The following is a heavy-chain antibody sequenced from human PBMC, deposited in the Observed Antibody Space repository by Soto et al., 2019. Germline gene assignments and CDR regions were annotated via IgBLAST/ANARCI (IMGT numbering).Heavy chain of an antibody. D-gene: IGHD2-15*01. J-gene: IGHJ6*04. Sequence: GSLRLSCAASGFTFSSYAMSWVRQAPGKGLEWVSGISASGGTTYYADSVKGRFTISRDNSKNTLHLQMDSLRAEDTAVYYCARDDVLCDGGRCYGVPLDVWGKGTTVTVSS. CDR2: ISASGGTT. V-gene: IGHV3-23*01. CDR3: ARDDVLCDGGRCYGVPLDV. CDR1: GFTFSSYA.